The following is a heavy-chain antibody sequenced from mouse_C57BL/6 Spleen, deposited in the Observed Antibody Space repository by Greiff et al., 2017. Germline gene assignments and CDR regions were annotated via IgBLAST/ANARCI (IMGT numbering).Heavy chain of an antibody. V-gene: IGHV1-26*01. D-gene: IGHD1-1*01. CDR2: INPNNGGT. J-gene: IGHJ2*01. CDR1: GYTFTDYY. Sequence: QLQQSGPELVKPGASVKISCKASGYTFTDYYMNWVKQSHGKSLEWIGDINPNNGGTSYNQKFKGKATLTVDKSSSTAYMELRSLTSEDSAVYYCARSYYGSSYGYWGQGTTLTVSS. CDR3: ARSYYGSSYGY.